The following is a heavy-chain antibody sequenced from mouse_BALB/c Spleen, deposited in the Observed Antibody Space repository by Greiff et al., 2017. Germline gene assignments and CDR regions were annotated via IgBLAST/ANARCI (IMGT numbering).Heavy chain of an antibody. CDR1: GYAFTNYL. Sequence: QVQLQQSGAELVRPGTSVKVTCKASGYAFTNYLIEWVKQRPGQGLEWIGVINPGSGGTNYNEKFKGKATLTADKSSSTAYMQLSSLTSDDSAVYFCAGTGDGGTYAMDYWGQGTSVTVSS. CDR3: AGTGDGGTYAMDY. CDR2: INPGSGGT. V-gene: IGHV1-54*01. J-gene: IGHJ4*01. D-gene: IGHD3-1*01.